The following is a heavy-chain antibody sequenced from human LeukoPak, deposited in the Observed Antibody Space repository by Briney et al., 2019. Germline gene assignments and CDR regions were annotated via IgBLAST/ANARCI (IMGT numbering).Heavy chain of an antibody. CDR2: INPNSGGT. Sequence: GASVKVSCKASGYTFTGYYMHWVRQAPGQGLEWMGWINPNSGGTSYAQKFQGRVTMTRDTSISTAYMELSRLRSDDTAAYYCAREYVLLWFGEPKYAFDIWGQGTMVTVSS. V-gene: IGHV1-2*02. CDR3: AREYVLLWFGEPKYAFDI. CDR1: GYTFTGYY. D-gene: IGHD3-10*01. J-gene: IGHJ3*02.